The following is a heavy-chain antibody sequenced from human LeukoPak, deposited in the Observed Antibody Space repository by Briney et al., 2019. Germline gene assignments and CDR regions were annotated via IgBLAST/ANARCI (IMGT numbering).Heavy chain of an antibody. CDR3: ARGVVVAGLRYYFDS. CDR2: IYSTGST. D-gene: IGHD6-19*01. Sequence: SETLSLTCTVSGGSISSYYWSWIRQPAGKGLEWIGRIYSTGSTKYSPSLESRLTMSSDTSKDQFSLKLTSVTAADTAVYYCARGVVVAGLRYYFDSWGQGSLVSVSS. V-gene: IGHV4-4*07. CDR1: GGSISSYY. J-gene: IGHJ4*02.